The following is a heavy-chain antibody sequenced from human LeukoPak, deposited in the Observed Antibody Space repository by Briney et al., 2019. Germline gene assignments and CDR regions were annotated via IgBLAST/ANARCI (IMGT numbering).Heavy chain of an antibody. D-gene: IGHD2-8*02. J-gene: IGHJ4*02. CDR3: ARSERERIVLVVYAYFDY. CDR1: GGSISSSSYY. CDR2: IYYSGNT. V-gene: IGHV4-39*01. Sequence: SETLSLTCTVSGGSISSSSYYWGWIRQPPGKGLEWIGSIYYSGNTYYNPSLKSRVTISVDTSKNQFSLKLSSVTAADTAVYYCARSERERIVLVVYAYFDYWGQGTLVTVSS.